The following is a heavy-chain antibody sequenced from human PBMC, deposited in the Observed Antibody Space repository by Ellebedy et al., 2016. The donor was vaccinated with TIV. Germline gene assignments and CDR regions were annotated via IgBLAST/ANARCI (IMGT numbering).Heavy chain of an antibody. Sequence: ASVKVSXXASGGTFSSYAISWVRQAPGQGLEWMGWINPNSGGTNYAQKFQGWVTMTRDTSISTAYMELSRLRSDDTAVYYCARAESDGAYYYGMDVWGQGTTVTVSS. CDR1: GGTFSSYA. CDR3: ARAESDGAYYYGMDV. V-gene: IGHV1-2*04. J-gene: IGHJ6*02. CDR2: INPNSGGT. D-gene: IGHD4-17*01.